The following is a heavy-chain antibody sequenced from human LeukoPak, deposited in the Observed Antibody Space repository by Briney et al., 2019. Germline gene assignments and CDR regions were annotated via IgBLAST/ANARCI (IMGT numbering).Heavy chain of an antibody. CDR2: IYPGDSDT. J-gene: IGHJ4*02. Sequence: GESLKISCKGSGYIFTSYWIGWVREMPGKRLEWMGMIYPGDSDTRYSPSFQGQVTISADKSISTAYLQWSSLKASETAMYYCARSSIAAAGYFDYWGQGTLVTVSS. D-gene: IGHD6-13*01. CDR1: GYIFTSYW. CDR3: ARSSIAAAGYFDY. V-gene: IGHV5-51*01.